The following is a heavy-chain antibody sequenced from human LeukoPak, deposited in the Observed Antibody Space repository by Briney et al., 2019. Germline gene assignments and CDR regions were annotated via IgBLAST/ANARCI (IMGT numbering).Heavy chain of an antibody. CDR2: ISYDGSNK. J-gene: IGHJ4*02. D-gene: IGHD2-2*01. V-gene: IGHV3-30-3*01. Sequence: GGSLRLSCAASGFTFSTYAMHWVRQAPGKGLEWVAVISYDGSNKYYTDSVKGRFTISRDNSKNTLYLQMNSLRAEDTAVYYCAITVVVPAAMDYFDYWGQGTLVTVSS. CDR3: AITVVVPAAMDYFDY. CDR1: GFTFSTYA.